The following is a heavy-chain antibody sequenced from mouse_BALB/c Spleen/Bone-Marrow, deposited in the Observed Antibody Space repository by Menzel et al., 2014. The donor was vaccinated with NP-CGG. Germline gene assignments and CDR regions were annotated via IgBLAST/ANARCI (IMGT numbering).Heavy chain of an antibody. D-gene: IGHD2-4*01. CDR1: GYTFTSYY. CDR2: INPGNGGT. J-gene: IGHJ3*01. Sequence: VQLQQSGAELVKPGASVKLSCKASGYTFTSYYMYWVKQRPGQGLEWIGEINPGNGGTNFNEKFKSKATLTVDKSSSTEYMQQSSLTSEESAVYYCTREGDYQFAYWGQGTLVNVSA. V-gene: IGHV1S81*02. CDR3: TREGDYQFAY.